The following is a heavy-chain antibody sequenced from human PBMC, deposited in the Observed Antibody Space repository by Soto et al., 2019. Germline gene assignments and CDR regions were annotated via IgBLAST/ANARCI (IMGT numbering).Heavy chain of an antibody. Sequence: PSETLSLTCTVSGGSITDSTYHWGWSRQPPGKGLEWIGSIYYTGNTYYNPSLKSRVTISMDTSKNQFSLTLNSVTAADTAMYYCSRLSNGRTGDFWGQGTLVTVSS. CDR3: SRLSNGRTGDF. CDR1: GGSITDSTYH. J-gene: IGHJ4*02. D-gene: IGHD2-8*01. V-gene: IGHV4-39*01. CDR2: IYYTGNT.